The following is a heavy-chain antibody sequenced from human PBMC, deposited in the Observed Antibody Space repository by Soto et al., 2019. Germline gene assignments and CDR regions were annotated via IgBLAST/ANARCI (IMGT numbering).Heavy chain of an antibody. J-gene: IGHJ4*02. CDR1: GFSFSASW. Sequence: EVQLVESGGGLVQPGGSLRLSCAASGFSFSASWMRWARQVPGKGLEWVANISPDGSKMSYVDSVNDRFTISRGNAQNTLYLQMNSLRAEDTAVYYCARHVLRGQGTLVTVSS. V-gene: IGHV3-7*01. CDR2: ISPDGSKM. CDR3: ARHVL.